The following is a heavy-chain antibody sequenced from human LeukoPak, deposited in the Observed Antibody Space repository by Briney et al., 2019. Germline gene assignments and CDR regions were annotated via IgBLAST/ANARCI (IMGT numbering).Heavy chain of an antibody. V-gene: IGHV3-74*03. CDR1: GFTFSVHW. Sequence: GGSLRLSCTASGFTFSVHWIHWVRQAPGMGLVWVSRINEDGTDSMYAESVKGRFTISRDNRKNSLFLQMNSLRGEDTAVYYCARGDYGAEDAFDIWGQGTMVTVSS. D-gene: IGHD4-17*01. CDR3: ARGDYGAEDAFDI. CDR2: INEDGTDS. J-gene: IGHJ3*02.